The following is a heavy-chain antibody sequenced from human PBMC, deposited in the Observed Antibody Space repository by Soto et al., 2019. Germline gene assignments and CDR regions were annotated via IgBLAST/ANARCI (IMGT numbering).Heavy chain of an antibody. Sequence: PGGSLRLSCASSGVTFSSYAMSWVRQAPGKGLEWVSAISGSGGSTYYADSVKGRFTISRDNSKNTLYLQMNSLRAEDTAVYYCAKDTVIVVVPAATTHDAFDIWGQGTMVTVSS. CDR1: GVTFSSYA. CDR2: ISGSGGST. J-gene: IGHJ3*02. V-gene: IGHV3-23*01. CDR3: AKDTVIVVVPAATTHDAFDI. D-gene: IGHD2-2*01.